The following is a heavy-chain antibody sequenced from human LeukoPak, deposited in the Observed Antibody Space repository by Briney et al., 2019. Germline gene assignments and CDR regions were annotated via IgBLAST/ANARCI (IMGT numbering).Heavy chain of an antibody. Sequence: ASVKVSCKASGYTFTSYDINWVRQATGQGLEWMGWMNPNSGNTGYAQKFQGRVTITRNTSISTAYMELSSLRSEDTAVYYCARGSYGSGSYYYYMDVWGKGTTVTVSS. D-gene: IGHD3-10*01. V-gene: IGHV1-8*03. J-gene: IGHJ6*03. CDR2: MNPNSGNT. CDR1: GYTFTSYD. CDR3: ARGSYGSGSYYYYMDV.